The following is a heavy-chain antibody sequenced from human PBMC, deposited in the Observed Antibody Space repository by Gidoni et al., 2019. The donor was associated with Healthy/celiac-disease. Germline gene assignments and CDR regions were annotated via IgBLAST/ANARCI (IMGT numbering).Heavy chain of an antibody. CDR2: IDWDDDK. V-gene: IGHV2-70*15. D-gene: IGHD3-9*01. J-gene: IGHJ4*02. CDR3: ARTSSVLRYFDWSAGYYFDY. Sequence: QVTLRESGPALVKPTQTLTLTCTFSGFSLSTSGMCVSWIRQPPGKALEWLARIDWDDDKYYSTSLKTRLTISKDTSKNQVVLTMTNMDPVDTATYYCARTSSVLRYFDWSAGYYFDYWGQGTLVTVSS. CDR1: GFSLSTSGMC.